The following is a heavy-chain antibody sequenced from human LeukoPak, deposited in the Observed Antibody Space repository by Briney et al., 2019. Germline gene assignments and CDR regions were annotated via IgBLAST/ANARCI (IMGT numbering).Heavy chain of an antibody. CDR3: ARLPRRWLQFLHFDY. CDR2: INHSGST. Sequence: LRLSCAAPGFTFINYEMNWIRQPPGKGLEWIGEINHSGSTNYNPSLKRRVTISVDTSKNQFSLKLSSVTAADTAVYYCARLPRRWLQFLHFDYWGQGTLVTVSS. CDR1: GFTFINYE. V-gene: IGHV4-34*01. J-gene: IGHJ4*02. D-gene: IGHD5-24*01.